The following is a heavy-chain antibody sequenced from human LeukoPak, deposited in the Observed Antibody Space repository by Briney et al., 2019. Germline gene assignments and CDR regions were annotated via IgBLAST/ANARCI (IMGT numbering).Heavy chain of an antibody. Sequence: ASVKVSCKASGGTFSSYAISWVRQAPGQGLEWMGRIIPIFGTANYAQKLQGRVTITTDESTRTAYMEVSSLRSEDTAVYYCARERTNYDYVWGSYRSTQPPHMDVWGKGTTVTVSS. V-gene: IGHV1-69*05. CDR3: ARERTNYDYVWGSYRSTQPPHMDV. CDR2: IIPIFGTA. J-gene: IGHJ6*03. D-gene: IGHD3-16*02. CDR1: GGTFSSYA.